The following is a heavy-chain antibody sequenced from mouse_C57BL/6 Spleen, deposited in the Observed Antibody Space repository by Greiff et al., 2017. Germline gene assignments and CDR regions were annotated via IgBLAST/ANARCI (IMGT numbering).Heavy chain of an antibody. CDR2: IYPGSGST. J-gene: IGHJ1*03. D-gene: IGHD2-3*01. CDR3: ARGRYDSTNGYFDV. CDR1: GYTFTSYW. Sequence: QVQLQQPGAELVKPGASVKMSCKASGYTFTSYWITWVKQRPGQGLEWIGDIYPGSGSTNYNEKFKSKATLTVATSSSTAYMQLSSLTSEDSAVYYGARGRYDSTNGYFDVWGTGTTVTVSS. V-gene: IGHV1-55*01.